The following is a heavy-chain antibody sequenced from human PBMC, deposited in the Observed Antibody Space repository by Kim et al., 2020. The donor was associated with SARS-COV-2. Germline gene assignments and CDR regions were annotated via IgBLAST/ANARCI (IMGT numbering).Heavy chain of an antibody. Sequence: GGSLRLSCAASGFTFSSYWMTWFRQAPGKGLEWVANIKQDGNQKYYVDSVKGRFTISRDNAKNSLYLQMNSLGAEDTAVYYCARDGDLYSSGKDAFDIWGQGTMVTVSS. V-gene: IGHV3-7*01. CDR3: ARDGDLYSSGKDAFDI. J-gene: IGHJ3*02. D-gene: IGHD6-19*01. CDR1: GFTFSSYW. CDR2: IKQDGNQK.